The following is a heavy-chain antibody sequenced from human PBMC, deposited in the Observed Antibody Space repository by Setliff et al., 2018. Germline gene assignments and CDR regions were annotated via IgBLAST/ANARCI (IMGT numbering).Heavy chain of an antibody. J-gene: IGHJ4*02. CDR3: ARLRGAFDY. Sequence: PSETLSLTCTVSGGSISSYYWSWIRQPPGKRLEWIGYIYYSGSTNYNPSLESRVTISVDTSKNQFSLRLNSATAADTAMYYCARLRGAFDYWGQGTLVT. V-gene: IGHV4-59*01. CDR2: IYYSGST. D-gene: IGHD3-16*01. CDR1: GGSISSYY.